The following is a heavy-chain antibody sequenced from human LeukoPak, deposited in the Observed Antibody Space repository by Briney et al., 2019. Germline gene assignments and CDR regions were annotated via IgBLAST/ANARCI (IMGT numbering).Heavy chain of an antibody. CDR3: ACTSGYDFSSYYYYMDV. CDR2: ISSGSTYI. D-gene: IGHD5-12*01. Sequence: PGGSLRLSCAASGFTFSSSSMNWVRQAPGKGLEWVSSISSGSTYIYYADSVKGRFTISRDNAKNSLYLQMNSLRAEDTAVYYCACTSGYDFSSYYYYMDVWGKGTTVTVSS. CDR1: GFTFSSSS. J-gene: IGHJ6*03. V-gene: IGHV3-21*01.